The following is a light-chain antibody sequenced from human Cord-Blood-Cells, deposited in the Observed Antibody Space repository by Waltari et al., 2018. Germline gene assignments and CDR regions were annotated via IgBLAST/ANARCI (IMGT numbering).Light chain of an antibody. CDR1: SSYVGGYNY. J-gene: IGLJ1*01. Sequence: QSALTQPPSPSASPGPSVTLSSTGTSSYVGGYNYLSWYQQHPSKAPKLRIYDVSKRPSGVPDRFSGSKSGNTASLTVSGLQAEDEADYYCSSYAGSNNYVFGTGTKVTVL. CDR2: DVS. V-gene: IGLV2-8*01. CDR3: SSYAGSNNYV.